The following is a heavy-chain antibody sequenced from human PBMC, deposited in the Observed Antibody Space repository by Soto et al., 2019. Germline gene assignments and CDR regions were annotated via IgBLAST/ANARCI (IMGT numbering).Heavy chain of an antibody. CDR3: ARVRIVVVVPAMTHWFDP. Sequence: SETLSLTCTVSGVSISSSSYYCGWIRQPPGKGLEWIGSIYYSWSTYYNPSLKSRVTISVDTSKNQFSLKLSSVTAADTAVYYCARVRIVVVVPAMTHWFDPWGQGTLVTVSS. D-gene: IGHD2-15*01. CDR1: GVSISSSSYY. CDR2: IYYSWST. J-gene: IGHJ5*02. V-gene: IGHV4-39*01.